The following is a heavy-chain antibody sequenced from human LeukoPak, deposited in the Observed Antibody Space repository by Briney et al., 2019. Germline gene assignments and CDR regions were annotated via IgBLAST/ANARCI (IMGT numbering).Heavy chain of an antibody. J-gene: IGHJ4*02. Sequence: SETLSLTCTVSGGSISSSSYYWGWIRQPPGKGLEWIGSIYYSGSTYYNPSLKSRVTISVDTSKNQFSLKLSSVTAADTAVYYCARAKSSPYQLLPYFDYWGQGTLVTVSS. D-gene: IGHD2-2*01. CDR2: IYYSGST. V-gene: IGHV4-39*07. CDR3: ARAKSSPYQLLPYFDY. CDR1: GGSISSSSYY.